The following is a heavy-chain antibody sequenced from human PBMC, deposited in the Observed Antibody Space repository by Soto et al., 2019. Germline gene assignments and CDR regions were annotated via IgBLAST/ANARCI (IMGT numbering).Heavy chain of an antibody. Sequence: GGSLRLSCAASGFTFGNYAMNWVRQAPGKGLEWISSISDPGTSTYYANSVKGRFSMSRDNSKNTLFLQMNRLRADDTAVYFCAKSLVTPSDAFDLWGSGTLVTVSS. J-gene: IGHJ3*01. V-gene: IGHV3-23*01. CDR1: GFTFGNYA. D-gene: IGHD2-21*02. CDR2: ISDPGTST. CDR3: AKSLVTPSDAFDL.